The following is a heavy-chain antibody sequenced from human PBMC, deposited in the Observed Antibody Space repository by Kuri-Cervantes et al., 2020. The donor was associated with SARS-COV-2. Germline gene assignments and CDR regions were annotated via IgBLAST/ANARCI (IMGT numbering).Heavy chain of an antibody. CDR1: GGSFSGYY. V-gene: IGHV4-34*01. CDR2: INRSGST. D-gene: IGHD3-10*01. J-gene: IGHJ5*02. Sequence: SETLSLTCAVYGGSFSGYYWSWIRQPPGKGLEWIGEINRSGSTNYNPSLKSRVTISVDTSKNQFSLKLSSVTAADTAVYYCARTPPRFYYGSGSYYSSWGQGTLVTVSS. CDR3: ARTPPRFYYGSGSYYSS.